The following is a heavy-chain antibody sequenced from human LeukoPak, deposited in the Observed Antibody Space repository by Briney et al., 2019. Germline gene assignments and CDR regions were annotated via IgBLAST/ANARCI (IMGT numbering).Heavy chain of an antibody. CDR1: GFTFGGYW. CDR2: INPDGSIK. V-gene: IGHV3-7*01. CDR3: ASGFLQWLY. Sequence: GGSLRLSCAASGFTFGGYWMSWVRQAPGRGLEWVANINPDGSIKYYVDSIKGRFTISRDNAKNSLYLQMNSLRAEDTAVYYCASGFLQWLYWGQGTLVTVAS. J-gene: IGHJ4*02. D-gene: IGHD3-3*01.